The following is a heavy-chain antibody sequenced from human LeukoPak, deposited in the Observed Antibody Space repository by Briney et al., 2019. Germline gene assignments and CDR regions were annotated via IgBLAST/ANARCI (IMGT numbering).Heavy chain of an antibody. CDR3: ARVLQNYYHMDV. D-gene: IGHD3-3*01. Sequence: SETLSLTCTVSGVSINSHYWSWIRQPPGKGLEWIGFIYDSGSANYKSSLKSRVTMTVDTSKNQFPLKLNSVSAADTAVYYCARVLQNYYHMDVWGKGTTVTVSS. J-gene: IGHJ6*03. CDR2: IYDSGSA. CDR1: GVSINSHY. V-gene: IGHV4-59*11.